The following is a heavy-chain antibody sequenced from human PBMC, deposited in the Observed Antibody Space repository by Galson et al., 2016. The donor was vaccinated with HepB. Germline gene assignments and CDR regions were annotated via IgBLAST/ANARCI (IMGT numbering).Heavy chain of an antibody. CDR3: ARRFRYNYGPPYGMDV. Sequence: SETLSLTCTVSGGSISSSNYYWGWIRQPPGKGLEWIGSIYYSGSTYYNPSLQSRVTISVDTSKNQFSLKMSSVTAADTAVYYCARRFRYNYGPPYGMDVWGQGTTVTVSS. CDR1: GGSISSSNYY. CDR2: IYYSGST. J-gene: IGHJ6*02. D-gene: IGHD5-18*01. V-gene: IGHV4-39*01.